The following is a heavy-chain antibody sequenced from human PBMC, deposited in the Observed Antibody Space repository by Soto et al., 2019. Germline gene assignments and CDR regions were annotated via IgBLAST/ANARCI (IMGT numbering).Heavy chain of an antibody. D-gene: IGHD1-1*01. CDR3: ARRGLSNNDY. CDR2: ILHIGDSA. Sequence: DVQLLESGGGLVQPGGSLRLSCVASGFSFSANAMTWVRQAPGKGLEWVASILHIGDSAYYADSVKGRFTISRDNSKRTLYLQMNSLRAEDTAVYYCARRGLSNNDYRGQGTLVTVSS. V-gene: IGHV3-23*01. J-gene: IGHJ4*02. CDR1: GFSFSANA.